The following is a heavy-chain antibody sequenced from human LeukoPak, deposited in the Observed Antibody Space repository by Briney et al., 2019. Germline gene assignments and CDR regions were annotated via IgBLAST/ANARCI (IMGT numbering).Heavy chain of an antibody. Sequence: PGGSLRLSCAASGFTFSSYWLNWVRRAPGKGLEWVANIKQDESEKYYVDSVKGRFTISRDNVKNSLYLQMTNLRAEDTAVYYCARVLDSSTSRYQSLKYWGQGTLVTVSS. CDR2: IKQDESEK. CDR3: ARVLDSSTSRYQSLKY. D-gene: IGHD2-2*01. V-gene: IGHV3-7*01. J-gene: IGHJ4*02. CDR1: GFTFSSYW.